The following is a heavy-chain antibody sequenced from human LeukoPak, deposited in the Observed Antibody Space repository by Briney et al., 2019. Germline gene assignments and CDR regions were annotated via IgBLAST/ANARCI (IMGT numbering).Heavy chain of an antibody. J-gene: IGHJ4*02. CDR1: GFTFSSYG. V-gene: IGHV3-23*01. Sequence: GGTLRLSCAASGFTFSSYGMSWVRQAPGKGLEWVSAISGSGGSTYYADSVKGRFTISRDNSKNTLYLQMNSLRAEDTAVYYCAKDSRATRYDYVWGSYRVFDYWGQGTLVTVSS. CDR2: ISGSGGST. D-gene: IGHD3-16*02. CDR3: AKDSRATRYDYVWGSYRVFDY.